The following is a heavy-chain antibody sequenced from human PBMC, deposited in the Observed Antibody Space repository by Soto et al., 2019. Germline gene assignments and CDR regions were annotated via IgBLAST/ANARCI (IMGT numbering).Heavy chain of an antibody. CDR3: GPRGAVAAHRGY. CDR1: GGSFSDFY. D-gene: IGHD6-19*01. CDR2: INHSGST. Sequence: PSETLSLTCAVYGGSFSDFYWTWIRQPPGKGLEWIGEINHSGSTNYNPSLKSLVAISVDTSKNQFSLNLTSVTAADTAVYYCGPRGAVAAHRGYWGQGTLVTVS. J-gene: IGHJ4*02. V-gene: IGHV4-34*01.